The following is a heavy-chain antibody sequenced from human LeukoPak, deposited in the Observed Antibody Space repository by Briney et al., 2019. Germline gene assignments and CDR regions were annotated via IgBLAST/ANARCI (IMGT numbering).Heavy chain of an antibody. CDR1: GYIFTSYD. D-gene: IGHD3-22*01. Sequence: ASVKVSCKASGYIFTSYDINWVRQATGQGLEWMGWMNPNSGNTGYAQKFQGRVTMTRNTSISTAYMELSSLRSEDTAVYYCARVRSEYYYDSSAPGGYYGMDVWGQGTTVTVSS. V-gene: IGHV1-8*01. J-gene: IGHJ6*02. CDR3: ARVRSEYYYDSSAPGGYYGMDV. CDR2: MNPNSGNT.